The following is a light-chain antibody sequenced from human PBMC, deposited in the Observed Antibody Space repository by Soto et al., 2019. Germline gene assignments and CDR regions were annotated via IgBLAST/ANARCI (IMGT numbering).Light chain of an antibody. J-gene: IGKJ3*01. CDR2: AAS. V-gene: IGKV1-9*01. Sequence: IQLTQSPSSLSASVGDRVIMTCRASQGISSYLALYQQKPGKAPTLLFYAASTLETGVPSRFSGSGYGTDFTHTISSLQPEDLATYYCQQLNIYPLTFGPGTKVDI. CDR3: QQLNIYPLT. CDR1: QGISSY.